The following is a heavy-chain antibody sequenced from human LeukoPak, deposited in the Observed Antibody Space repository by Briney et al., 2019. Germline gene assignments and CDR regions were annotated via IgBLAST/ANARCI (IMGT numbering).Heavy chain of an antibody. Sequence: ASVKVSCKASGYTFTSYDINWVRQATGQGLEWMGWMNPNSGDTGYAQKFQGRVTMTRDTSISTAYMELNSLRFEDTAVYYCARVDFWSGYPENWFDPWGQGTLVTVSS. J-gene: IGHJ5*02. CDR3: ARVDFWSGYPENWFDP. D-gene: IGHD3-3*01. V-gene: IGHV1-8*01. CDR2: MNPNSGDT. CDR1: GYTFTSYD.